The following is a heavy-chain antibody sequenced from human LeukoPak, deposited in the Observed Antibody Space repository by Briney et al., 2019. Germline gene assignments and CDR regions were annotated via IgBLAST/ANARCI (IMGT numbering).Heavy chain of an antibody. Sequence: ASVKVSCKVSGYTLTELSMHWVRQAPGKGLEWMGGFDPEDGETIYAQKFQGRVTMTEDTSTDTAYMELSSLRSEDTAVYYCATDGITMVRGVIAYWGQGTLVTVSS. J-gene: IGHJ4*02. D-gene: IGHD3-10*01. V-gene: IGHV1-24*01. CDR1: GYTLTELS. CDR2: FDPEDGET. CDR3: ATDGITMVRGVIAY.